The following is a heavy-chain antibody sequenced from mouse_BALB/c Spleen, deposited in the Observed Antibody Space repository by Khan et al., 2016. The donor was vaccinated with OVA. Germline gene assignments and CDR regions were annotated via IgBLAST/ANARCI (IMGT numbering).Heavy chain of an antibody. J-gene: IGHJ3*01. D-gene: IGHD1-1*02. CDR3: ARWGYGSCAY. Sequence: QVQLKESGAELVRPGTSVKVSCKASGYAFTDFLIEWLQQRPGQGLEWIGLINPGSGDTNYNEKLKGKATLTANKSSSTAYMQLSSLTSDDSAVYFCARWGYGSCAYWGQGTLFTVSA. V-gene: IGHV1-54*01. CDR2: INPGSGDT. CDR1: GYAFTDFL.